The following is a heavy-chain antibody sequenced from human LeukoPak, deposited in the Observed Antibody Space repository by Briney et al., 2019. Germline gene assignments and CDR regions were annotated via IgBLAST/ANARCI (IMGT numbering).Heavy chain of an antibody. V-gene: IGHV1-69-2*01. CDR2: VDPEDGET. Sequence: ASVKISCKVSGYTFTDYYMHWVQQAPGKGLEWMGPVDPEDGETIYAEKFQGRVTITADTSTDTAYMELSSLRPEDTAVYYCATEPMVRGTYYFDYWGQGTLVTVSS. CDR1: GYTFTDYY. J-gene: IGHJ4*02. CDR3: ATEPMVRGTYYFDY. D-gene: IGHD3-10*01.